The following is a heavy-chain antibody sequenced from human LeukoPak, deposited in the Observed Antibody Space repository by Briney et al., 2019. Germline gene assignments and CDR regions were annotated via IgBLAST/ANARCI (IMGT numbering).Heavy chain of an antibody. D-gene: IGHD6-19*01. Sequence: GGSLRLSCAASGFTFSSYAMHWVRQAPGKGLEWVAVISYDGSNKYYADSVKGRFTISRDNSKNTLYLQMNSLRAEDTAVYYCARDPIIAVAGKSTFGSDYWGQGTLVTVSS. CDR2: ISYDGSNK. J-gene: IGHJ4*02. CDR1: GFTFSSYA. CDR3: ARDPIIAVAGKSTFGSDY. V-gene: IGHV3-30-3*01.